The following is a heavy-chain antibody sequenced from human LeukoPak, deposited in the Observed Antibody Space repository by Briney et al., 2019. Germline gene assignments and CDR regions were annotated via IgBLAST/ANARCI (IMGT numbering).Heavy chain of an antibody. CDR1: DFTVSSNY. V-gene: IGHV3-53*01. D-gene: IGHD2-15*01. CDR2: LYSAGFT. CDR3: ARELPFED. J-gene: IGHJ4*02. Sequence: QAGAPMSLSCAASDFTVSSNYMAWLRQPPAKGLEWVSILYSAGFTYYADSVKGRFTISGDNSKNTVYLQMHRLRAEDTAVYYCARELPFEDGGEGSLVTVSS.